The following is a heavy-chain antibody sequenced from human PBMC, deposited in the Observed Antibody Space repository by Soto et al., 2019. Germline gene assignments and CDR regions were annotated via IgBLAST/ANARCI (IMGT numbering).Heavy chain of an antibody. V-gene: IGHV1-69*13. CDR2: IIPIFGTA. CDR3: ARDSRPHEAAFDI. J-gene: IGHJ3*02. Sequence: SVKVSCKASGGTFSSYAISWVRQAPGQGLEWMGGIIPIFGTANYAQKFQGRVTITADESTSTAYMELRSLRSDDTAVYYCARDSRPHEAAFDIWGQGTMVTVSS. CDR1: GGTFSSYA.